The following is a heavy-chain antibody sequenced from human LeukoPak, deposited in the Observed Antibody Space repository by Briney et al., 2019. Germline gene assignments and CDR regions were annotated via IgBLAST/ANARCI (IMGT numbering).Heavy chain of an antibody. CDR1: GGSISSYY. CDR2: IYYSGST. J-gene: IGHJ5*02. V-gene: IGHV4-59*01. Sequence: SETLSLTCTVSGGSISSYYWSWIRQPPGKGLEWIGYIYYSGSTNYNPSLKSRVTISVDTSKNQFSLKLSFVTAADTAVYYCARGPLRIAVAGTGNWFDPWGQGTLVTVSS. CDR3: ARGPLRIAVAGTGNWFDP. D-gene: IGHD6-19*01.